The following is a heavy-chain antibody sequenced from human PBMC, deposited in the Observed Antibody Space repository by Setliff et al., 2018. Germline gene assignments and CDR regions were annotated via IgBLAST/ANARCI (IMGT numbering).Heavy chain of an antibody. CDR2: IYAGDTDT. D-gene: IGHD3-10*01. Sequence: GESLKISCKGSGFSFTDFWLGWVRQMPGKGLEWMGLIYAGDTDTRNNPSFQGRVTMSANKSINTAYLQWSSLKASDTAIYYCARQKSTGSGNNWFDPWGQGTLVTVSS. V-gene: IGHV5-51*01. CDR3: ARQKSTGSGNNWFDP. J-gene: IGHJ5*02. CDR1: GFSFTDFW.